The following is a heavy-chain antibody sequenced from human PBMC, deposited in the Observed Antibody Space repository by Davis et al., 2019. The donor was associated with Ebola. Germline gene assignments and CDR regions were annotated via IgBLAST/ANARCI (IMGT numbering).Heavy chain of an antibody. CDR2: INSDGSTT. D-gene: IGHD5-12*01. CDR3: ARAGPGGGYNY. J-gene: IGHJ4*02. CDR1: GFTFSSYW. V-gene: IGHV3-74*01. Sequence: HTGGSLRLSCAASGFTFSSYWMHWVRQAPGKGLVWVSRINSDGSTTGYADSVKGRFTISRDNAKNTLYLQMNSLRGEDTALYYCARAGPGGGYNYWGQGTLVTVSS.